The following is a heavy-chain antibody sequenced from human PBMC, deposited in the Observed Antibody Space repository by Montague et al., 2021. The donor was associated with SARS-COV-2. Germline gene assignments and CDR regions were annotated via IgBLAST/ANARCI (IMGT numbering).Heavy chain of an antibody. V-gene: IGHV4-34*01. CDR1: GESFSGYY. D-gene: IGHD2-2*01. Sequence: SETLSLTCAVYGESFSGYYWSWIRQPPGKGLEWIGEINHSGSTNSNPSFKSRLTISVDTSKNQFSLKLSSVTAADTAVYYCARPSCSSTSCYGPLWYWGQGTLVTVSS. CDR2: INHSGST. CDR3: ARPSCSSTSCYGPLWY. J-gene: IGHJ4*02.